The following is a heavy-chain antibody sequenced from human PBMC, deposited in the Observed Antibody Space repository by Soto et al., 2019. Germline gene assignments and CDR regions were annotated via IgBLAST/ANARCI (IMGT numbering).Heavy chain of an antibody. Sequence: SETLSLTCAVYGGSFSGYYWSWIRQPPGKGLEWIGEINHSGSTNYNPSLKSRVTISVDTSKNQFSLKLSSVTAADTAVYYCARGSPTALYYFDYWGQGTLVTVSS. CDR2: INHSGST. J-gene: IGHJ4*02. CDR1: GGSFSGYY. CDR3: ARGSPTALYYFDY. V-gene: IGHV4-34*01.